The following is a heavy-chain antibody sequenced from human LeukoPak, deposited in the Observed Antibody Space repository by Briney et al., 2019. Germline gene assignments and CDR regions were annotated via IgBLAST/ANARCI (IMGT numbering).Heavy chain of an antibody. V-gene: IGHV4-59*01. J-gene: IGHJ4*02. CDR3: ARGSTDFWSGYALDY. CDR2: IYYSGST. CDR1: GGSISSCY. Sequence: SETLSLTCTVSGGSISSCYWSWIRQPPGKGLEWIGYIYYSGSTNYNPSLKSRVTISVDTSKNQFSLKLSSVTAADTAVYYCARGSTDFWSGYALDYWGQGTLVTVSS. D-gene: IGHD3-3*01.